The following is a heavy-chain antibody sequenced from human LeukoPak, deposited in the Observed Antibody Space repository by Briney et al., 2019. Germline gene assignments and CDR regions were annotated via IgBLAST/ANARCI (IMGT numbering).Heavy chain of an antibody. V-gene: IGHV1-18*01. CDR3: ARDPPLTATGIDWFDP. J-gene: IGHJ5*02. Sequence: ASVKVSCKASGYTLTSYGISWVRQAPGQGLEWMGWMSAYNGNTNYAQKLQGRVTMTTDTSTSTAYMELRSLRSDDTAVYYCARDPPLTATGIDWFDPWGQGTLVTVSS. CDR1: GYTLTSYG. CDR2: MSAYNGNT. D-gene: IGHD2-21*02.